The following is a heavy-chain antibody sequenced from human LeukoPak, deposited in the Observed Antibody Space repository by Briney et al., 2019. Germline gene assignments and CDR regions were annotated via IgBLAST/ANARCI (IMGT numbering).Heavy chain of an antibody. D-gene: IGHD3-10*01. CDR2: IYHSGST. V-gene: IGHV4-39*01. CDR3: ARHPRGTAMRGAFDY. Sequence: PSESLSLTCTVSGGSIGSSSYYWGWIRQPPGKGLEWIATIYHSGSTYYNPPLKGRVTISVDTSKNQFSLKLSSVTAADTAVYYCARHPRGTAMRGAFDYWGQGTLLTVSS. CDR1: GGSIGSSSYY. J-gene: IGHJ4*02.